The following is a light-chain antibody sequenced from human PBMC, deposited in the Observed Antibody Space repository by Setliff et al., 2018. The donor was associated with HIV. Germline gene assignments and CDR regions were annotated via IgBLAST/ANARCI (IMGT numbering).Light chain of an antibody. J-gene: IGLJ1*01. CDR2: NDN. CDR1: SSNIGRNT. CDR3: AAWDNTLNAFV. Sequence: QSVLAQPPSVSATHGQGVAISCSGSSSNIGRNTVSWYQHLPGSAPKFLICNDNQCPPGVPDRFAAPKSGVSASLAISGLRPEDEADYYCAAWDNTLNAFVFGTGTKVTVL. V-gene: IGLV1-44*01.